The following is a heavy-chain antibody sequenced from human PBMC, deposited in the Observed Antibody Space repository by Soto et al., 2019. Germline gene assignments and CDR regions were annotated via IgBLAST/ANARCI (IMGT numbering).Heavy chain of an antibody. CDR1: GGTFSSYA. J-gene: IGHJ3*02. CDR2: IIPIFGTA. CDR3: ARTYSSSWSTAFDI. V-gene: IGHV1-69*01. D-gene: IGHD6-13*01. Sequence: QVQLVQSGAEVKKPGSSVKVSCKASGGTFSSYAISWVRQAPGQGLEWMGGIIPIFGTANYAQTIQGRVTITADESTGTAYMELSSLRSEHPSVYYCARTYSSSWSTAFDIWGQGTMVTVSS.